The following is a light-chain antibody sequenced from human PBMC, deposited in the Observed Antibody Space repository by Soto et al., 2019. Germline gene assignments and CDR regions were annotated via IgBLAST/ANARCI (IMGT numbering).Light chain of an antibody. CDR2: AAS. CDR3: QQINGYPLT. V-gene: IGKV1-9*01. J-gene: IGKJ4*01. Sequence: DVQLTQTPSFLSASVGDRVTITCRASRDISTYLAWYQQKPGKAPKLLIYAASTLHTGVPSRFRGSGSGTEFTLTISSLQHEDFATFICQQINGYPLTFGGGTKVDIK. CDR1: RDISTY.